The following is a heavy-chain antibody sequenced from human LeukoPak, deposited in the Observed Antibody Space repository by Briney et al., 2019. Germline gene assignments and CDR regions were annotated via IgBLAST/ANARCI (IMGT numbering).Heavy chain of an antibody. CDR2: ISGSGGST. CDR1: GFTFSSYA. J-gene: IGHJ3*02. CDR3: AKDKLHYYDSSGYYLNDAFDI. Sequence: GGSLRLSCAASGFTFSSYAMSWVRQAPGKGLEWVSAISGSGGSTYYADSVKGRFAISRDNSKNTLYLQMNSLRAEDTAVYYCAKDKLHYYDSSGYYLNDAFDIWGQGTMVTVSS. V-gene: IGHV3-23*01. D-gene: IGHD3-22*01.